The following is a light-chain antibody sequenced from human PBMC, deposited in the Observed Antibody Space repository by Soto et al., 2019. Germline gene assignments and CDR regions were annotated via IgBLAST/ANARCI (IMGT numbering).Light chain of an antibody. CDR3: QQYNNWPTIT. CDR2: EAS. J-gene: IGKJ5*01. V-gene: IGKV3-11*01. Sequence: EIVFTQSPATLSLSPGERATLSGRASQSVSSYLAWYKQKPGQAPRLLIYEASNRANGIPARFSGSGSGTELTLTISSLQSEDFAVYYGQQYNNWPTITFGPGTRLEIK. CDR1: QSVSSY.